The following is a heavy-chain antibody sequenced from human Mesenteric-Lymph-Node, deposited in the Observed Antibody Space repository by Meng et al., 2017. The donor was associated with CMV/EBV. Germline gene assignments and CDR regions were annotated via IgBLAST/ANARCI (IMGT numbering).Heavy chain of an antibody. CDR1: GYTCTGYY. D-gene: IGHD1-26*01. CDR2: INPNGGGT. Sequence: KASGYTCTGYYMHWVRQAPGQGLEWMGWINPNGGGTIYAQKFQGRVTMARDTSISTAYMELSGLRSDDTAVYYCARDGGELHGFYFDNWGQGTLVTVSS. V-gene: IGHV1-2*02. J-gene: IGHJ4*02. CDR3: ARDGGELHGFYFDN.